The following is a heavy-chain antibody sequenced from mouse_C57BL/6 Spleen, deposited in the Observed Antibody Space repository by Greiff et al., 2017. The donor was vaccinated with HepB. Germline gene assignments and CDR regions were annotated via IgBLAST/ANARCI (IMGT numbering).Heavy chain of an antibody. CDR2: IYPGSGST. CDR1: GYTFTSYW. V-gene: IGHV1-55*01. J-gene: IGHJ1*03. CDR3: ARKDYDYDEGYWYFDV. D-gene: IGHD2-4*01. Sequence: QVQLQQSGAELVKPGASVKMSCKASGYTFTSYWITWVKQRPGQGLEWIGDIYPGSGSTNYNEKFKSKATLTVDTSSSTAYMQLSSLTSEDSAVYYCARKDYDYDEGYWYFDVWGTGTTVTVSS.